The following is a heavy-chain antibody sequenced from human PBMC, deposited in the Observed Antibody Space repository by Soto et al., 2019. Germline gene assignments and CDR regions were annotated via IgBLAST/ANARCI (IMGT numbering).Heavy chain of an antibody. CDR3: ARGLGYYDFWSGYSDG. Sequence: QVQLQQWGAGLLKPSETLSLTCAVYGGSFSGYYWSWIRQPPGKGLEWIGEINHSGSTNYNPSLKSRVTISVDTSKNQFSLKLSSVTAADTAVYYCARGLGYYDFWSGYSDGGGQGTLVTASS. D-gene: IGHD3-3*01. CDR1: GGSFSGYY. V-gene: IGHV4-34*01. CDR2: INHSGST. J-gene: IGHJ4*02.